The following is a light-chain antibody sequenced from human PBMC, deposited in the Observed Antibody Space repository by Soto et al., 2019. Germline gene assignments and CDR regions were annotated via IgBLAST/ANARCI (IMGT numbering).Light chain of an antibody. CDR2: WAS. V-gene: IGKV4-1*01. J-gene: IGKJ4*01. CDR1: QSVLYSSSNKNY. CDR3: QQYYSIPLT. Sequence: DVVMTQSPDSLAVSLGERATINCKSSQSVLYSSSNKNYLAWYQQKPGQPPKLLIYWASTRECGVPDRFSGSGSGTDFTLTIVSLQAEDVAVYYCQQYYSIPLTFGGGTKVEIK.